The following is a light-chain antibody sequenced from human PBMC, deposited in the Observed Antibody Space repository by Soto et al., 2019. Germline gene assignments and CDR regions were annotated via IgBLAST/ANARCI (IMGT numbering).Light chain of an antibody. CDR2: GAS. CDR3: HQYGISP. J-gene: IGKJ4*01. CDR1: QRVSSNY. Sequence: EMVWTQSPGTLSLSPGERATLSCRASQRVSSNYLAWYQQKPGQAPRLLIYGASSRATGIPDRFSGSGSGTEFTLTISRLEPEDFAVYYCHQYGISPFGGGTKVEIK. V-gene: IGKV3-20*01.